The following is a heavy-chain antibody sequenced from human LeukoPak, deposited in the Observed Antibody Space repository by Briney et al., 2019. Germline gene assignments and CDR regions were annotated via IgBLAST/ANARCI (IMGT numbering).Heavy chain of an antibody. CDR3: ARGDVDTAMVTPDY. CDR2: IDPNSGGT. Sequence: GASVKVSCKASGYTFTGYYMHWVRQAPGQGLEWMGWIDPNSGGTNYAQQFQGRVTMTRETSISTAYMELSRLRFDDTAVYYCARGDVDTAMVTPDYWGQGTLVTVSS. J-gene: IGHJ4*02. CDR1: GYTFTGYY. D-gene: IGHD5-18*01. V-gene: IGHV1-2*02.